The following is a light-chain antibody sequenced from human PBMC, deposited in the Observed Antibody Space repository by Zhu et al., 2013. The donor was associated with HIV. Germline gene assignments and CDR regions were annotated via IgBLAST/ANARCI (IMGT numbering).Light chain of an antibody. V-gene: IGLV3-1*01. CDR2: QDI. CDR3: QAWDSSTVV. J-gene: IGLJ2*01. CDR1: KLGDKY. Sequence: SYELTQPPSVSVSPGQTASITCSGAKLGDKYACWYQQKPGQSPVLLMYQDIRRPSGIPERFSGSNSGNTATLTISGTQAMDEADYFCQAWDSSTVVFGGGTRLTVL.